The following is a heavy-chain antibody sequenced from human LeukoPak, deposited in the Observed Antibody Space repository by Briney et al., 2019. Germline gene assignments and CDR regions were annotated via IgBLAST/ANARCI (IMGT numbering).Heavy chain of an antibody. CDR1: GFTVSSNY. CDR2: IYSGGST. J-gene: IGHJ3*01. V-gene: IGHV3-66*04. D-gene: IGHD1-1*01. CDR3: ARHGNWAFDF. Sequence: GGSLRLSCAASGFTVSSNYMSWVRQAPGKGLEWVSVIYSGGSTYYADSVKGRFTISRDNSKNTLYLQMNSPRAEDTAVYFCARHGNWAFDFWGQGTMVTVSS.